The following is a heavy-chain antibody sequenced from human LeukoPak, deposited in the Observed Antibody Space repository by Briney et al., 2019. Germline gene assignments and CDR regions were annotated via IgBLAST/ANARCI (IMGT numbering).Heavy chain of an antibody. CDR2: INPNSGGT. J-gene: IGHJ4*02. CDR1: GYTFTGYY. D-gene: IGHD2-15*01. CDR3: ARVWWPRQSYFDY. V-gene: IGHV1-2*02. Sequence: ASVKVSCMASGYTFTGYYMHWVRQAPGQGLEWMGWINPNSGGTNYAQKFQGRVTMTRDTSISTAYMELSRLRSDDTAVYYCARVWWPRQSYFDYWGQGTLVTVSS.